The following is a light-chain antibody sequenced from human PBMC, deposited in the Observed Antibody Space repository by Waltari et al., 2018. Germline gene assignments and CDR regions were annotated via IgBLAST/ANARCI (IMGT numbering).Light chain of an antibody. Sequence: SYELTQPSSVSVSPGQTARITCSGDVLGRKYARWFQQKPGQAPVLVIYKDSERPSGIPERFSGSSSGTTVTLTINGAQVEDEADYYCYAATDNNRVFGGGTKLNVL. CDR1: VLGRKY. J-gene: IGLJ3*02. CDR2: KDS. V-gene: IGLV3-27*01. CDR3: YAATDNNRV.